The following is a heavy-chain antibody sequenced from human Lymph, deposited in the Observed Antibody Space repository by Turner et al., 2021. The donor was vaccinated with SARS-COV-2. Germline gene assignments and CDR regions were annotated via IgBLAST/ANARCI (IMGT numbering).Heavy chain of an antibody. V-gene: IGHV1-24*01. J-gene: IGHJ6*02. CDR3: ATDRSSGWPHYYYYTMDV. CDR2: CDPEDGKT. CDR1: GYTLTELS. D-gene: IGHD6-19*01. Sequence: QVQLVQTGDEVKKPGASVKVSCQVSGYTLTELSMHWVRQAPGKGLEWMGGCDPEDGKTIYAQKFQGRVTMTEDTSTDTAYMELSSLRSEDTAVYYCATDRSSGWPHYYYYTMDVWGQGTTVTVSS.